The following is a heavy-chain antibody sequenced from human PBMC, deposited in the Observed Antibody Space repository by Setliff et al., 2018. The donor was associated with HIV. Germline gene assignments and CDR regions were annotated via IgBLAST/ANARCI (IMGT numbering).Heavy chain of an antibody. CDR2: ISGSGAST. Sequence: GGSLRLSCAASGFTFNTYAMSWVRQAPGKGLEWVSVISGSGASTFYADSVKGRFTISRDNSKNTLYLQMNRLRVDDTAVYYCAKDGISGGSYPPYYFDYWGHGTLVTVSS. CDR1: GFTFNTYA. V-gene: IGHV3-23*01. D-gene: IGHD6-19*01. J-gene: IGHJ4*01. CDR3: AKDGISGGSYPPYYFDY.